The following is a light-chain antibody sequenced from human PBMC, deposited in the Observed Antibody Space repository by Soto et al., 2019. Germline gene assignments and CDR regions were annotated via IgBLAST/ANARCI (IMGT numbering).Light chain of an antibody. J-gene: IGLJ1*01. CDR1: SSDVGGYNY. V-gene: IGLV2-8*01. Sequence: QSALTQPPSASGSPGQSVTISCTGTSSDVGGYNYVSWYQQHPGKAPKLMIYEVSKRPPGVPDRFSGSKSGNTASLTVSGLQAEDEADYYCSSYVGTNSYVFGTGTKVTVL. CDR2: EVS. CDR3: SSYVGTNSYV.